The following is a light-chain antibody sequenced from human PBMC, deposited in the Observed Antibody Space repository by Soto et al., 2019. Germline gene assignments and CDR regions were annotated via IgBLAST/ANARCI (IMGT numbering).Light chain of an antibody. J-gene: IGKJ1*01. CDR1: QSVSSN. V-gene: IGKV3-15*01. Sequence: EIVMTQSPATLSVSPGERATLSCRASQSVSSNLAWYQQKPGQAPRLLIYGASTRATGIPARFSGSGSGTEFTLTISSLQPEDVATYFCQQTYVIPQTFGQGTKVDVK. CDR2: GAS. CDR3: QQTYVIPQT.